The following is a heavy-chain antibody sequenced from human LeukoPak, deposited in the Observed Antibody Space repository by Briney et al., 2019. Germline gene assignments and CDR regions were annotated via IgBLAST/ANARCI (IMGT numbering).Heavy chain of an antibody. V-gene: IGHV3-48*03. D-gene: IGHD6-6*01. CDR3: ARMRPELDY. J-gene: IGHJ4*02. CDR2: ISSSGGTV. Sequence: GGSLRLSCAASGFTFSSYEMNWVRQAPGKGLEWISYISSSGGTVYYADSVKGRFTISRDNAKNSLYLQMNSLRAEDTAVYYCARMRPELDYWGQGTLVTVSS. CDR1: GFTFSSYE.